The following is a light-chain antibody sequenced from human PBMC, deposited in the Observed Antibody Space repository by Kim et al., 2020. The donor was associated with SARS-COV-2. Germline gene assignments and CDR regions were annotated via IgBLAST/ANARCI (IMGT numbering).Light chain of an antibody. CDR2: AAS. J-gene: IGKJ1*01. CDR3: LQQSGYSLT. CDR1: QGIGND. Sequence: DIQMTQSPSSLSASVGERVTITCRASQGIGNDLGWYQQKAGKAPKRLFYAASNLQSGVPSRFSGSGSGTEFTLTINSLQPEDFATYLWLQQSGYSLTFGRGTKVDIK. V-gene: IGKV1-17*01.